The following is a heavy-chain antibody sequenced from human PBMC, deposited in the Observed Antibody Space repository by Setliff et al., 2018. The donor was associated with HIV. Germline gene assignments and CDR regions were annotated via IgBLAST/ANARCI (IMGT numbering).Heavy chain of an antibody. CDR2: IYTSGST. V-gene: IGHV4-4*07. Sequence: SSETLSLTCTVSGGSIGNYYWSWIRQPAGKGLEWIGRIYTSGSTNYNPSLKSRVTMSVDTSRNQFSLRLTSVSASDTSVYYCARLTFTRFIGVWGKGTTVTVSS. CDR1: GGSIGNYY. J-gene: IGHJ6*04. CDR3: ARLTFTRFIGV. D-gene: IGHD3-10*01.